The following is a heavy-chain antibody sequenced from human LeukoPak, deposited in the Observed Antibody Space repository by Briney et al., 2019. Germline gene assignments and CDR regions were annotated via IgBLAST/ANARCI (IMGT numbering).Heavy chain of an antibody. CDR2: IIPILGIA. D-gene: IGHD3-9*01. Sequence: SVKVSCKASGGTFSSYTISWVRQAPGQGLEWMGRIIPILGIANYAQKFQGRVTITADKSTSTAYMELSSLRSEDTAVYYRARGVPSDYDILTGSYYFDYWGQGTLVTVSS. V-gene: IGHV1-69*02. CDR1: GGTFSSYT. J-gene: IGHJ4*02. CDR3: ARGVPSDYDILTGSYYFDY.